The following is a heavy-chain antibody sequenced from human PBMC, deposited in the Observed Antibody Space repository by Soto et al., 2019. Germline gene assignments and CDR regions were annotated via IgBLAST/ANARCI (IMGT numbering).Heavy chain of an antibody. D-gene: IGHD5-18*01. CDR2: IGTAGDT. V-gene: IGHV3-13*01. J-gene: IGHJ6*02. CDR3: ARGVIQLWDYYYYYGMDV. Sequence: GGSLRLSCAASGFTFSSYDMHWVRQATGKGLEWVSAIGTAGDTYYPGSVKGRFTISRENAKNSLYLQMNSLRAEDTAVYYCARGVIQLWDYYYYYGMDVWGQGTTVTVSS. CDR1: GFTFSSYD.